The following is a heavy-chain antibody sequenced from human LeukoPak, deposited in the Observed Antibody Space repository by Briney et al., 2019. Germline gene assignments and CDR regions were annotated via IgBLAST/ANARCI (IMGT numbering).Heavy chain of an antibody. CDR1: GGTFSSYA. CDR3: ARDPGDGYNWEDAFDI. D-gene: IGHD5-24*01. CDR2: IIPIFGTA. J-gene: IGHJ3*02. V-gene: IGHV1-69*13. Sequence: SVKVSCKASGGTFSSYAISWVRQAPGQGLEWMGGIIPIFGTANYAQKFQGRVAITADESTSTAYMELSSLRSEDTAVYYCARDPGDGYNWEDAFDIWGQGTMVTVSS.